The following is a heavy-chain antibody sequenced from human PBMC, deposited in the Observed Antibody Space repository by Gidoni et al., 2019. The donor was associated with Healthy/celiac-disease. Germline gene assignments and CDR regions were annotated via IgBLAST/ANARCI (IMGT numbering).Heavy chain of an antibody. Sequence: QVQLVESGGGVVQPGGSLRLSCAASGFTFSSYAMHWVRQAPGKGLEGVAVISYDGSNKYYADSVKGRFTISRDNSKNTLYLQMNSLRAEDTAVYYCARDGGEALGYFDYWGQGTLVTVSS. J-gene: IGHJ4*02. D-gene: IGHD3-3*01. V-gene: IGHV3-30*04. CDR3: ARDGGEALGYFDY. CDR2: ISYDGSNK. CDR1: GFTFSSYA.